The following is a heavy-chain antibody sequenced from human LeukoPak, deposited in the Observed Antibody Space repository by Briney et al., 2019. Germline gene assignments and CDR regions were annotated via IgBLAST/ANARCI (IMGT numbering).Heavy chain of an antibody. V-gene: IGHV1-18*01. Sequence: ASVKVSCKASGYTFTSYGISWVRQAPGQGLEWMGWISAYNGNTNYAQKLQGRVTMTADTSTSTAYMELRSLRSDDTAVYYCARLAWAYERPDAFNIWGQGTMVTVSS. CDR2: ISAYNGNT. D-gene: IGHD1-1*01. CDR3: ARLAWAYERPDAFNI. J-gene: IGHJ3*02. CDR1: GYTFTSYG.